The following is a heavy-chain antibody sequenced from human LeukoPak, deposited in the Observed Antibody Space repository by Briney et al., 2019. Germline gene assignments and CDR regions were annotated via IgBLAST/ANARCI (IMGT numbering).Heavy chain of an antibody. CDR1: GGSISSSSYY. CDR2: IYSSGNT. CDR3: ARHSGLRSPFDP. J-gene: IGHJ5*02. V-gene: IGHV4-39*01. D-gene: IGHD3-3*01. Sequence: SETLSLTCTVSGGSISSSSYYWGWIRRPPGRDLDWIGSIYSSGNTYYNPSLESRVTISVDTSKNQLSLKLTSATAADTSVYYCARHSGLRSPFDPWGQGTLVTVSS.